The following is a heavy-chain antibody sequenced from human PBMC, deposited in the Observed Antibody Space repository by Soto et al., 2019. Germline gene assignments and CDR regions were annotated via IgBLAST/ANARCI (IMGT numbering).Heavy chain of an antibody. CDR3: AGHLVMAGTRGFDH. CDR1: SGSVLSSNW. J-gene: IGHJ4*02. Sequence: QVQLQESGPGLVKPSGTLSLTCAVSSGSVLSSNWWSWVRLPPGKGLEWIGETRNSGGANYNPSLRGRVKITVDRSRNHIFLEVSSVTAADTAVYYCAGHLVMAGTRGFDHWGLGTLVTVSS. CDR2: TRNSGGA. D-gene: IGHD6-19*01. V-gene: IGHV4-4*02.